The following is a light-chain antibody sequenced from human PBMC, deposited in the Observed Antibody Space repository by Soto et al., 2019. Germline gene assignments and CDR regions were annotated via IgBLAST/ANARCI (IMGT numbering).Light chain of an antibody. V-gene: IGLV2-14*01. CDR1: SSDVGGYNY. CDR3: SSYASSSTLYV. CDR2: EVS. J-gene: IGLJ1*01. Sequence: QSALTQPASVSGSPGQSITISCTGTSSDVGGYNYVSWHQQYPGKAPKLMIYEVSNRPSGVSNRFSGSKSGNTASLTISGLQAEDEADYYCSSYASSSTLYVFGTGTKLTVL.